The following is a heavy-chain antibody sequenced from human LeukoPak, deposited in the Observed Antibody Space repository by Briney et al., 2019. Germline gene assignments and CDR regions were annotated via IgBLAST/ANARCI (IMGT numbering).Heavy chain of an antibody. CDR3: ARDFHRRYYDSSGYNAFDI. V-gene: IGHV3-48*04. CDR1: GFTFSNAW. J-gene: IGHJ3*02. D-gene: IGHD3-22*01. CDR2: ISAISSSST. Sequence: PGGSLRLSCAASGFTFSNAWMSWVRQAPGKGLEWVSYISAISSSSTYYADSVKGRFTISRDNAKNSLYLQMNSLRAEDTAVYYCARDFHRRYYDSSGYNAFDIWGQGTMVTVSS.